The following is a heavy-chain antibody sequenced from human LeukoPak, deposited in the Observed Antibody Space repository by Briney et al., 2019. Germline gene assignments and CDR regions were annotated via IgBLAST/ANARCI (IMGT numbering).Heavy chain of an antibody. Sequence: GGSLRLSCAASGFTFSSYSMNWVRQAPGKGLEWVSSISSSSSYIYYADSVKGRFTISRDNAKNSLYLQMNSLRAEDTAVYYCARTQLERRFVLTPTPDAFDIWGQGTMVTVSS. CDR1: GFTFSSYS. CDR3: ARTQLERRFVLTPTPDAFDI. D-gene: IGHD1-1*01. J-gene: IGHJ3*02. CDR2: ISSSSSYI. V-gene: IGHV3-21*01.